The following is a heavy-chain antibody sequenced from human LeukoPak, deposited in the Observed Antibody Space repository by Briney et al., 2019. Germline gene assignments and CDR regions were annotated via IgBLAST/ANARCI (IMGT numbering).Heavy chain of an antibody. V-gene: IGHV5-51*01. CDR3: GRHQHSGSYGAFDI. CDR2: IHPGDSDT. CDR1: GYTFTAYW. J-gene: IGHJ3*02. D-gene: IGHD1-26*01. Sequence: PGESLKISCQGSGYTFTAYWIGWVRQMPGKGLEWVGIIHPGDSDTRYSPSFQGQVTISADKSITTAYLQWSSLKASETAMYYCGRHQHSGSYGAFDIWGQGTMVTVSS.